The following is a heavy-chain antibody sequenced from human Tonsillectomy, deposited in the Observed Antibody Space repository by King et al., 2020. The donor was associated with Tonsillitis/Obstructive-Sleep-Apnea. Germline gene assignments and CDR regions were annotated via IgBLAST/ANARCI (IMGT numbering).Heavy chain of an antibody. CDR1: GFTFSSYA. Sequence: VQLVESGGGVVQPGRSLRLSCAASGFTFSSYAMHWVRQAPGKGLEWVAIISYDGSDKYYADSVKGRFTISRDNSKNTLYLQMNSLRTEDTAVYYCVRDPGYCSGVIYYRDKPYNWFDPWGQGTLVTVSS. CDR3: VRDPGYCSGVIYYRDKPYNWFDP. J-gene: IGHJ5*02. V-gene: IGHV3-30*04. CDR2: ISYDGSDK. D-gene: IGHD2-15*01.